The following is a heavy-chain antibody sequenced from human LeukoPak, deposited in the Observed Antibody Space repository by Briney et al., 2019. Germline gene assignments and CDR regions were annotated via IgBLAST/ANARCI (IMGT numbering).Heavy chain of an antibody. V-gene: IGHV3-48*04. D-gene: IGHD6-19*01. CDR2: INLRGSKV. CDR3: ATLRWGSGLYAGDY. CDR1: GFIFNGYN. Sequence: GGSLRLSCATSGFIFNGYNMNWVRQAPGKGLDWVAYINLRGSKVYYADSVKGRFTISRDNAKNSLYLQMDSLRAEDTAVYYCATLRWGSGLYAGDYWGQGNLVAVSS. J-gene: IGHJ4*02.